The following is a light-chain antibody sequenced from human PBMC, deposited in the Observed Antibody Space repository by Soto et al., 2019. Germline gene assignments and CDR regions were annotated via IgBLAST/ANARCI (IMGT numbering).Light chain of an antibody. CDR3: SSYTSSTTLVL. J-gene: IGLJ1*01. Sequence: QSVLAQPASVSGSPGQSITVSCTGASGDVGVYNYVSWYQQHPGKAPKLIIYEVSFRPSGVSNRFSGSKSGNTATLTISGLQAEDEADYYCSSYTSSTTLVLFGTGTKVTVL. V-gene: IGLV2-14*01. CDR2: EVS. CDR1: SGDVGVYNY.